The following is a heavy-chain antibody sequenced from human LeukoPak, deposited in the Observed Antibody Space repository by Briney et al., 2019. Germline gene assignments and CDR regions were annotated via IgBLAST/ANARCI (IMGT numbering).Heavy chain of an antibody. CDR2: IYYSGST. CDR3: ARTDGDKDYYYYGMDV. D-gene: IGHD4-17*01. V-gene: IGHV4-59*01. CDR1: GGSFSGYY. Sequence: SETLSLTCAVYGGSFSGYYWSWIRQPPGKGLEWIGYIYYSGSTNYNPSLKSRVTTSVDTSKNQFSLKLSSVTAADTAVYYCARTDGDKDYYYYGMDVWGQGTTVTVSS. J-gene: IGHJ6*02.